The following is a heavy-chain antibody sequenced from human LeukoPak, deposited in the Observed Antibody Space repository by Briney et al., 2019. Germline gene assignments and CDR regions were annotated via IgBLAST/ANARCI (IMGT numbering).Heavy chain of an antibody. V-gene: IGHV3-9*01. Sequence: SLTLTCAASGFTFNGYAMHWVRQAPGKGLEWVSGISWNSGSIGYADSVKGRFTIARDNAKNSLYLQMNSLRGEDTALYYCAKDIERGNYYYCGMDVWGRGTAVSVFS. D-gene: IGHD1-1*01. J-gene: IGHJ6*02. CDR1: GFTFNGYA. CDR3: AKDIERGNYYYCGMDV. CDR2: ISWNSGSI.